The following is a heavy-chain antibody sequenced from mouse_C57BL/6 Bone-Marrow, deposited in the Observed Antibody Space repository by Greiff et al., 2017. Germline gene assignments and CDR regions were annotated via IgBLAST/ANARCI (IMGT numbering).Heavy chain of an antibody. CDR3: ARLSMVTHYFDD. CDR1: GFTFSSYG. V-gene: IGHV5-6*01. CDR2: ISSGGSYT. J-gene: IGHJ2*01. D-gene: IGHD2-2*01. Sequence: EVQRVESGGDLVKPGGSLKLSCAASGFTFSSYGMSWVRQTPDKRLEWVATISSGGSYTYYPDSVKGRFTISRDNAKNTLYLQMSSLKSEDTAMYYCARLSMVTHYFDDWGQGTTLTVSS.